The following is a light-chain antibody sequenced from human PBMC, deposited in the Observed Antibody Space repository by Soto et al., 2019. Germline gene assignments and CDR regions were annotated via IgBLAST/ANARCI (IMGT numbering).Light chain of an antibody. V-gene: IGKV3-15*01. CDR3: QQYNNWPIT. CDR2: GAS. Sequence: EIVLTQSPATLSLSPGEIATLSFGASQSVSSNLAWYQQKPGQAPRLLIYGASTRATGIPARFSGSGSGTEFTLTISSLQSEDFAVYYCQQYNNWPITFGQGTRLEIK. J-gene: IGKJ5*01. CDR1: QSVSSN.